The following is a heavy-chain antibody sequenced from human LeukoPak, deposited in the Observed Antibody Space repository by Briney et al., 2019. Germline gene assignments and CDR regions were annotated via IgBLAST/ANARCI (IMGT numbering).Heavy chain of an antibody. CDR1: GGSISSYY. J-gene: IGHJ6*03. CDR3: AREGIVVVPAARGNDYYYYMDV. Sequence: SETLSLTCTISGGSISSYYWSWIRQPPGKGLEWIGYIYYSGSTNYIPSLKSRVTISVDTSKNQFSLKLSSVTAADTAVYYCAREGIVVVPAARGNDYYYYMDVWGKGTTVTVSS. D-gene: IGHD2-2*01. CDR2: IYYSGST. V-gene: IGHV4-59*01.